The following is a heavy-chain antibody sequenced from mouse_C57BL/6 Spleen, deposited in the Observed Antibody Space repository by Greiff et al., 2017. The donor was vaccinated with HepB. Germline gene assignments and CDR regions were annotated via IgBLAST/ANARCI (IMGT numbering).Heavy chain of an antibody. J-gene: IGHJ2*01. D-gene: IGHD1-1*01. CDR2: ISSGSSTI. Sequence: VESGGGLVKPGGSLKLSCAASGFTFSDYGMQWVRQAPEKGLEWVAYISSGSSTIYYADTVKGRFTISRDNAKNTMFLQMTSLRSEDTAMYYCATYGSRGFDYWGQGTTLTVSS. CDR3: ATYGSRGFDY. V-gene: IGHV5-17*01. CDR1: GFTFSDYG.